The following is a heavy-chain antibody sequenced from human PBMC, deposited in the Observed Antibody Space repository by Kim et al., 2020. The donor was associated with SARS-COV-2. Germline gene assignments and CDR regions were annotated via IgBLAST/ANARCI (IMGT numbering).Heavy chain of an antibody. D-gene: IGHD3-9*01. J-gene: IGHJ3*02. CDR3: ARGGLRYFDWLSRNAFDI. V-gene: IGHV4-34*01. CDR1: GGSFSGYY. Sequence: SETLSLTCAVYGGSFSGYYWSWIRQPPGKGLEWIGEINHSGSTNYNPSLKSRVTISVDTSKNQFSLMLSSVTAADTAVYYCARGGLRYFDWLSRNAFDIWGQGTMVTVSS. CDR2: INHSGST.